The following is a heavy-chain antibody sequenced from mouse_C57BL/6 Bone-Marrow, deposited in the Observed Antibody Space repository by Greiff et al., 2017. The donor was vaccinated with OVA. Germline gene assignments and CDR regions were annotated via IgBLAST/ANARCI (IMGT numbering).Heavy chain of an antibody. V-gene: IGHV1-75*01. J-gene: IGHJ2*01. CDR1: GYTFTDYY. CDR3: ARWSNWEDY. CDR2: IFPGSGST. Sequence: QVQLQQSGPELVKPGASVKISCKASGYTFTDYYINWVKQRPGQGLEWIGWIFPGSGSTYYTEKFKGKATLTVDKSSSTAYMFLSSLTSENSAVYFGARWSNWEDYWGQGTTLTVSS. D-gene: IGHD4-1*01.